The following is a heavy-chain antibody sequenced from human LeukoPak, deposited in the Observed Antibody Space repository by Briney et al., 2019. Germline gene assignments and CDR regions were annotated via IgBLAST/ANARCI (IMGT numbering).Heavy chain of an antibody. CDR3: AKNGDRGAYCTGGTCYPYFYYYMDV. J-gene: IGHJ6*03. CDR2: ISSTGGTT. V-gene: IGHV3-23*01. CDR1: GFIFSSYS. Sequence: PGGSLRLSCAASGFIFSSYSMNWVRQAPGRGLEWVSSISSTGGTTYYADSVKGRFTISRDNSKNTLYLQMNSLRAEDTAIYYCAKNGDRGAYCTGGTCYPYFYYYMDVWGKGTTVTI. D-gene: IGHD2-15*01.